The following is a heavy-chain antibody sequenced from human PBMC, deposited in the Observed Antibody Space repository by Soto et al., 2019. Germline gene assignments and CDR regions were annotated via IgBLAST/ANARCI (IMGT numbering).Heavy chain of an antibody. J-gene: IGHJ4*02. CDR3: AKDGGNDYGGNFDY. V-gene: IGHV3-30*18. CDR1: GFTFSSYG. D-gene: IGHD4-17*01. Sequence: PWGSLRLSCAASGFTFSSYGMHWVRQAPGKGLEWVAVISYDGSNKYYADSVKGRFTISRDNSKNTLYLQMNSLRAEDTAVYYCAKDGGNDYGGNFDYWGQGTLVTVSS. CDR2: ISYDGSNK.